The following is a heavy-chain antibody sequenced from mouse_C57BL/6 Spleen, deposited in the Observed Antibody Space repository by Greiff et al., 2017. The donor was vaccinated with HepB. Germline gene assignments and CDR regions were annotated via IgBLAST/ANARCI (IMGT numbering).Heavy chain of an antibody. V-gene: IGHV14-4*01. D-gene: IGHD6-1*01. J-gene: IGHJ2*01. CDR1: GFNIKDDY. Sequence: EVQLQQSGAELVRPGASVKLSCTASGFNIKDDYMHWVKQRPEQGLEWIGWIDPENGDTEYASKFQGKATITADTSSNTAYLQLSSLTSEDTAVYYCTTRSASSEEYYFDYWGQGTTLTVSS. CDR2: IDPENGDT. CDR3: TTRSASSEEYYFDY.